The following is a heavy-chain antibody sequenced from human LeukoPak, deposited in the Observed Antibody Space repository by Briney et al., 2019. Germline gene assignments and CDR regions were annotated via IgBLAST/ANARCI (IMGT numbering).Heavy chain of an antibody. CDR2: IYYSGST. J-gene: IGHJ4*02. CDR1: GFSFSSYR. D-gene: IGHD3-10*01. V-gene: IGHV4-39*07. CDR3: ARAYGELWAGRFDY. Sequence: GSLRLSCAASGFSFSSYRMNWVRQAPGKGLEWIGSIYYSGSTYQNPSLKSRVTISVDTSKNQFSLKLSSVTAADTAMYYCARAYGELWAGRFDYWGQGTLVTVSS.